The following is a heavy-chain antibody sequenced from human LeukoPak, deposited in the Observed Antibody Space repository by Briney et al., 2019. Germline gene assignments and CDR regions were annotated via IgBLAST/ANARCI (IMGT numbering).Heavy chain of an antibody. CDR3: ARHMLGGKRSFDS. V-gene: IGHV4-39*01. CDR1: GGSISSNNYY. CDR2: LYYSGSA. J-gene: IGHJ4*02. D-gene: IGHD4-23*01. Sequence: SETLSLTCTVSGGSISSNNYYWGWIRQPPGKGLEWIGSLYYSGSAYYNPSLKSRVIISVDTSKNQFSLNLSSVTAADTAVYYCARHMLGGKRSFDSWGQGTLVTVSS.